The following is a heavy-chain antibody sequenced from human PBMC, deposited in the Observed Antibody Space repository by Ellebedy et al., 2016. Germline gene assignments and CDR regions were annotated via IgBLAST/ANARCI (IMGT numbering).Heavy chain of an antibody. CDR2: MWYDGSNK. Sequence: GESLKISCVGSGLTFSSYGMYWVRQAPGMGLEWVAMMWYDGSNKYYADSVKGRFTISRDNSKNTLYLQMNSLRAEDTAVYYCARLLGGSTTGYFDCWGQGTLVTVSS. CDR3: ARLLGGSTTGYFDC. CDR1: GLTFSSYG. D-gene: IGHD2/OR15-2a*01. V-gene: IGHV3-33*01. J-gene: IGHJ4*02.